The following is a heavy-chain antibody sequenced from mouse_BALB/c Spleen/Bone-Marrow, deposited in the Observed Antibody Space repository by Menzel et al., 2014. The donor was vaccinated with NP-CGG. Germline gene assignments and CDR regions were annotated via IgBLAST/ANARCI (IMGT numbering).Heavy chain of an antibody. J-gene: IGHJ1*01. CDR1: GYTFTDYW. D-gene: IGHD1-2*01. Sequence: VQLQQSGAELVMPGASVKMSCKASGYTFTDYWMHWVKQRPGQGLEWIGAIDTSDSYTSYNQKFKGKATLTVDESSSTAYMQLKSLTSEDSAVYYCARSAGYWYFDVWGAGTTVTVSS. CDR3: ARSAGYWYFDV. CDR2: IDTSDSYT. V-gene: IGHV1-69*01.